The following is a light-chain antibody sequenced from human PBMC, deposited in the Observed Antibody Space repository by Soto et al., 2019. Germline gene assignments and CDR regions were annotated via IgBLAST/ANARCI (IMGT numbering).Light chain of an antibody. CDR2: DVT. CDR1: SCDVGRYDY. Sequence: QSALTQPRSVSASPGQSVTISCTGTSCDVGRYDYVSWYQQHPGKAPKLIVYDVTERPSGVPDRFSGSKSGNTASLTISGLQAEDEADYSCCSFAGSYSYVFGTGTKVTVL. J-gene: IGLJ1*01. CDR3: CSFAGSYSYV. V-gene: IGLV2-11*01.